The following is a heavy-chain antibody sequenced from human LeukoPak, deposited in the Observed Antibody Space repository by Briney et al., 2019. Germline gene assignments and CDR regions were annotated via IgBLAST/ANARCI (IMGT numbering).Heavy chain of an antibody. D-gene: IGHD1-14*01. CDR2: IYSGGST. Sequence: GGSLRLSCAASGFTVSSNYMSWVRQAPGKGLEWVSIIYSGGSTYYTDSVRGRFIISRDNSKNTLYLQMDSLRAEDTALYYCAKGSGINHYHWIDPWGQGTLVTVSS. J-gene: IGHJ5*02. CDR3: AKGSGINHYHWIDP. CDR1: GFTVSSNY. V-gene: IGHV3-66*01.